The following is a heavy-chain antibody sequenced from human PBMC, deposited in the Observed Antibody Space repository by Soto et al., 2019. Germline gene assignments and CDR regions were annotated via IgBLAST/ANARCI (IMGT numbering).Heavy chain of an antibody. CDR3: ARGRAPYYDFWSGYYYYYYYMDV. V-gene: IGHV1-8*01. CDR1: GCTFTSYD. Sequence: ASVKVSCKASGCTFTSYDINWVRQATGQGLEWMGWMNPNSGNTGYAQKFQGRVTMTRNTSISTAYMELSSLRSEDTAVYYCARGRAPYYDFWSGYYYYYYYMDVWGKGTTVTVSS. D-gene: IGHD3-3*01. CDR2: MNPNSGNT. J-gene: IGHJ6*03.